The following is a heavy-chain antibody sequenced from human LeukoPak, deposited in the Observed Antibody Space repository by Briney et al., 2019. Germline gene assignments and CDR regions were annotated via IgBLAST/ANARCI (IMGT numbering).Heavy chain of an antibody. Sequence: PGRSLRLSCAASGFTFSSYAMHWVRQAPGKGLEWVAVISYDGSNKYYADSVKGRFTISRDNSKNTLYLQMNSLRAEDTAVYYCARETAGPLRFLEWTAFDYWGQGTLVTVSS. J-gene: IGHJ4*02. CDR3: ARETAGPLRFLEWTAFDY. CDR1: GFTFSSYA. V-gene: IGHV3-30-3*01. D-gene: IGHD3-3*01. CDR2: ISYDGSNK.